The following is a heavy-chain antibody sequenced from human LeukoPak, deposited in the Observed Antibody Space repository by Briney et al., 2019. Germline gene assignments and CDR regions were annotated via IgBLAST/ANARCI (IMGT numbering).Heavy chain of an antibody. CDR2: INAGNGNT. Sequence: GASVKVSCKASGYTFTSYAMHWVRQAPGQRLEWMGWINAGNGNTKYSQKFQGRVTITRDTSASTAYMELSSLRSEGTAVYYCARDGFNLEIAAYDILTGYSGPLDYWGQGTLVTVSS. D-gene: IGHD3-9*01. CDR1: GYTFTSYA. CDR3: ARDGFNLEIAAYDILTGYSGPLDY. J-gene: IGHJ4*02. V-gene: IGHV1-3*01.